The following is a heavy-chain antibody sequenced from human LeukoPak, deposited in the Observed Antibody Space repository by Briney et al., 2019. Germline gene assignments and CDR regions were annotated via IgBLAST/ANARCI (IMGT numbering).Heavy chain of an antibody. CDR2: ISGSGGST. CDR3: AKGYYDYVWGSYYFDY. D-gene: IGHD3-16*01. J-gene: IGHJ4*02. CDR1: GFTFSSYA. V-gene: IGHV3-23*01. Sequence: PGGSLRLSCAASGFTFSSYAMSWVRQAPGKGLEWVSAISGSGGSTYYADPVKGRFTISRDNSRDMLYLQMNSLRAEDTAVYYCAKGYYDYVWGSYYFDYWGQGTLVTVSS.